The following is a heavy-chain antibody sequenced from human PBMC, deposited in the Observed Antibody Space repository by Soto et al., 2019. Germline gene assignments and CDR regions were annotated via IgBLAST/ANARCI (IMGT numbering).Heavy chain of an antibody. Sequence: SETLSLTCTVSGGSISSYYWSWIRQPPGKGLEWIGYIYYSGSTNYNPSLKSRVTISVDTSKNQFSLKLSSVTAADTAVYYCARPRGFGELSGWFDPWGQGTLVTVSS. CDR2: IYYSGST. CDR1: GGSISSYY. V-gene: IGHV4-59*08. D-gene: IGHD3-10*01. J-gene: IGHJ5*02. CDR3: ARPRGFGELSGWFDP.